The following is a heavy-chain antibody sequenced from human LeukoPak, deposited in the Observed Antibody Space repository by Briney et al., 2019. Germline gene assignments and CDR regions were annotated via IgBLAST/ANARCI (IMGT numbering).Heavy chain of an antibody. D-gene: IGHD3-22*01. Sequence: SHTLSLTCTVSGGSISSGGYYWSWIRQPPGKGLEWIGSIYYSGSTYYNPSLKSRVTISVDTSKNQFSLKLSSVTAADTAVYYCARGRLGGYYYDSSGYYGFDYWGQGTLVTVSS. CDR2: IYYSGST. V-gene: IGHV4-30-2*03. CDR3: ARGRLGGYYYDSSGYYGFDY. CDR1: GGSISSGGYY. J-gene: IGHJ4*02.